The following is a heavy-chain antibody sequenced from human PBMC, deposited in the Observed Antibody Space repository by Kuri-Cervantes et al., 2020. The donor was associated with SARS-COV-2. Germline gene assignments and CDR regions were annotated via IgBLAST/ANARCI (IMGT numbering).Heavy chain of an antibody. Sequence: GGSLRLSCAASGFTFSSNAMSWVRQAPGTGLEWVSAISGSGGSTFYADSVKGRFTISRDNSKNTLYLQMNSLRAEDTAVYYCAKDALPTYYYDSSGSSLDYWGQGTLVTASS. CDR1: GFTFSSNA. D-gene: IGHD3-22*01. CDR2: ISGSGGST. J-gene: IGHJ4*02. CDR3: AKDALPTYYYDSSGSSLDY. V-gene: IGHV3-23*01.